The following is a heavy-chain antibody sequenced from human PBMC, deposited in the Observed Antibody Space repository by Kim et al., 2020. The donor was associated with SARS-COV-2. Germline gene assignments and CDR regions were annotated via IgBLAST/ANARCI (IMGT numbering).Heavy chain of an antibody. D-gene: IGHD5-12*01. V-gene: IGHV4-4*02. Sequence: SETLSLTCAVSGAVSGDSFSSGNWWTWVRQSPVKGLEWLGEVYHSGSTNYNPSLKSRVTISVDKSRNQFSLRLSSVTAADTAVYYCTRAKSYYNYGMDVWGQGTSVTVAS. J-gene: IGHJ6*02. CDR1: GDSFSSGNW. CDR2: VYHSGST. CDR3: TRAKSYYNYGMDV.